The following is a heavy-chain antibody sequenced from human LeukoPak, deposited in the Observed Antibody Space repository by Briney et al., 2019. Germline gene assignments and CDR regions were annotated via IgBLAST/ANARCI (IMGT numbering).Heavy chain of an antibody. V-gene: IGHV3-74*01. Sequence: PGGSLRLSCAGSGFTFSSYWMHWVRQPPGKGLVWLSRISTDGRSTNYADSVKGRFTISRDNARNTLYLQMNSLRAEGTAVYYCLRDLIRGDQGTGVTVSS. CDR1: GFTFSSYW. CDR2: ISTDGRST. D-gene: IGHD3-10*01. J-gene: IGHJ4*02. CDR3: LRDLIR.